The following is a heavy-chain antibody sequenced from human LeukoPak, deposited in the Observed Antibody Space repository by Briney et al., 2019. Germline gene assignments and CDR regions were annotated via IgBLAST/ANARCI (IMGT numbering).Heavy chain of an antibody. D-gene: IGHD1-26*01. CDR2: ISGSGGST. J-gene: IGHJ4*02. V-gene: IGHV3-23*01. Sequence: GGSLRLPCAASGFTFSSYAMSWVRQAPGKGLEWVSAISGSGGSTYYADSVKGRFTISRDNSKNTLYLQMNSLRAEDTAVYYCAKGWELTTRPFDYWGQGTLVTVSS. CDR1: GFTFSSYA. CDR3: AKGWELTTRPFDY.